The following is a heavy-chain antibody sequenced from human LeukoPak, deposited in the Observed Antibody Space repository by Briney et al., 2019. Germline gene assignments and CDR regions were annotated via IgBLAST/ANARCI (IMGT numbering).Heavy chain of an antibody. CDR3: ARGIYGDSVAFDH. D-gene: IGHD4-17*01. Sequence: GGSLRLSCAASGFTFSSYNIHWVRQPPGRGLVWVSRIESDERRTKYADSVAGRFTIPRDHAKNTVYLQMNSLTDEDTAVYYCARGIYGDSVAFDHWGQGALVTVSS. V-gene: IGHV3-74*01. CDR1: GFTFSSYN. J-gene: IGHJ4*02. CDR2: IESDERRT.